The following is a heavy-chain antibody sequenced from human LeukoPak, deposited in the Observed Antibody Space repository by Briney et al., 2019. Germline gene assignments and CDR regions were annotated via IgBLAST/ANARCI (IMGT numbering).Heavy chain of an antibody. Sequence: PGRSLRLSCAASGFTFGGYTMHWVRQAPGKGLEWVAVISYDGSNKYYADSVKGRFTISRDNSKNTLYLQMNSLRAEDTAVYYCARNRGPSPYGDLLDYWGQGTLVTVSS. V-gene: IGHV3-30*04. D-gene: IGHD4-17*01. CDR1: GFTFGGYT. J-gene: IGHJ4*02. CDR3: ARNRGPSPYGDLLDY. CDR2: ISYDGSNK.